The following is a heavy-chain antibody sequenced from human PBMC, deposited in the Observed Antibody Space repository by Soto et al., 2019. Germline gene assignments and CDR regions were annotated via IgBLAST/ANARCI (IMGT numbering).Heavy chain of an antibody. CDR1: GGTFSSYA. CDR3: ARDSKPYSSSWGYYYYGMDV. Sequence: QVQLVQSGAEVKKPGSSVKVSCKASGGTFSSYAISWVRQAPGQGLEWMGGIIPIFGTANYAQKFQGRVTITADESTSKAYMGLSSLRSEYTAVYYCARDSKPYSSSWGYYYYGMDVWGQGTTVTVSS. D-gene: IGHD6-13*01. J-gene: IGHJ6*02. CDR2: IIPIFGTA. V-gene: IGHV1-69*01.